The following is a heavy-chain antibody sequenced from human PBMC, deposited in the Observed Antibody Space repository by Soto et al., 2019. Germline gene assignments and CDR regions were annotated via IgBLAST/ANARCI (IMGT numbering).Heavy chain of an antibody. D-gene: IGHD4-4*01. J-gene: IGHJ4*02. Sequence: QVQLQESGPGLVKPSETLSLTCTVSGGSVSSGIYYWSWIRQPPGKGLEWIGYIYYSGSTNYNPSLKIHVTISVDTSKNHVSLKLSSVTAADTAVYYCAREHHSNYGFYWGQGTLVTVSS. V-gene: IGHV4-61*03. CDR1: GGSVSSGIYY. CDR2: IYYSGST. CDR3: AREHHSNYGFY.